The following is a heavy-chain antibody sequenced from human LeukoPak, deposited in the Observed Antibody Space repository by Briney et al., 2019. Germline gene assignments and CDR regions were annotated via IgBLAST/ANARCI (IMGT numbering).Heavy chain of an antibody. CDR3: ARGRPPYYDILTGYYNRGRIDAFDP. Sequence: PSETLSHTCAVYGGSFSGYYWSWICQPPGKGLEWIGEINHSGSTNYNPSLKSRVTISVDTSKNQFSLKLSSVTAADSAVYYCARGRPPYYDILTGYYNRGRIDAFDPWGQVTMVTVSS. J-gene: IGHJ3*01. D-gene: IGHD3-9*01. CDR1: GGSFSGYY. V-gene: IGHV4-34*01. CDR2: INHSGST.